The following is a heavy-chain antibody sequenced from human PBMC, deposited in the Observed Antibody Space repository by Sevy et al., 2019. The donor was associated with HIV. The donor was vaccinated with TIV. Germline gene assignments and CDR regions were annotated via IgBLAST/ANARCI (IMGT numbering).Heavy chain of an antibody. V-gene: IGHV3-74*01. D-gene: IGHD5-12*01. Sequence: GGSLRLSCAASGFTFSNYWMHWVRQAPGKGLVWVSRINPGGTSTDYADSVKGRFTISRDNAKNSLYLQMNSLRAEDTAVYYCSRAITVEGRGVGYWGQGTPVTVSS. J-gene: IGHJ4*02. CDR3: SRAITVEGRGVGY. CDR1: GFTFSNYW. CDR2: INPGGTST.